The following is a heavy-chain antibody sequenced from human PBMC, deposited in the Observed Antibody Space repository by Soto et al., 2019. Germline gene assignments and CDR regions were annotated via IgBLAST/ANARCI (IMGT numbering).Heavy chain of an antibody. J-gene: IGHJ4*02. CDR1: GYTFTSYG. CDR2: ISAYNGNT. V-gene: IGHV1-18*01. CDR3: ARVKGYCSSTSCYYFDY. D-gene: IGHD2-2*01. Sequence: GASVKVSCKASGYTFTSYGISWVRQAPGQGLEWMGWISAYNGNTNYAQKLQGRVTMTTDTSTSTAYMELRSLRSDDTAVYYFARVKGYCSSTSCYYFDYWGQGTLVTVSS.